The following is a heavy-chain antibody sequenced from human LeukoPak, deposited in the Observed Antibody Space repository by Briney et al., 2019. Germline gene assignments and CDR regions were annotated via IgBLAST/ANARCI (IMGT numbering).Heavy chain of an antibody. D-gene: IGHD3-16*02. CDR2: IYYSGST. CDR3: ARAGYYDYVWGSYRFFGSSPRDAFDI. V-gene: IGHV4-59*01. Sequence: PSETLSLTCTVSGGSISSYYWSWIRQPPGKGLEWIGYIYYSGSTNYNPSLKSRVTISVDTSKNQFSLKLSSVTAADTAVYYCARAGYYDYVWGSYRFFGSSPRDAFDIWGQGKMVTVSS. CDR1: GGSISSYY. J-gene: IGHJ3*02.